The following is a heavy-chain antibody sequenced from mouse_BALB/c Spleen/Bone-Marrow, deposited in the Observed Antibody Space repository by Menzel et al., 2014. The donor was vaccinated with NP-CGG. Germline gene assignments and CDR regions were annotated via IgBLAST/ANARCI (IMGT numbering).Heavy chain of an antibody. D-gene: IGHD2-1*01. CDR3: ARGDYGNWNYAMDY. CDR2: ISTYSGNT. J-gene: IGHJ4*01. V-gene: IGHV1-67*01. Sequence: QVQLKESGPELVRPGVSVKISCKGSGYTFTDYAMHWVKQSHAKSLEWIGVISTYSGNTNYNQKFKGKASMTVDKSSSTAYMELARLTSEDSAIYYCARGDYGNWNYAMDYWGQGTSVTVSS. CDR1: GYTFTDYA.